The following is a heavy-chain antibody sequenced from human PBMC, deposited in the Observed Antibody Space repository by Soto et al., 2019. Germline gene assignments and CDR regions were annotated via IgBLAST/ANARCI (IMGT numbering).Heavy chain of an antibody. D-gene: IGHD4-4*01. CDR2: IRSKANNYAT. J-gene: IGHJ6*02. V-gene: IGHV3-73*01. CDR1: GFSFSGSV. Sequence: GGSLSLSCAASGFSFSGSVMQWVRQASGKGLEWVGRIRSKANNYATAYAASVKGRFTISRDDSKNTAYLQMNSLKTEDTAVYYCTGGENDYNYYYYYPMDIWGQGTTVTVSS. CDR3: TGGENDYNYYYYYPMDI.